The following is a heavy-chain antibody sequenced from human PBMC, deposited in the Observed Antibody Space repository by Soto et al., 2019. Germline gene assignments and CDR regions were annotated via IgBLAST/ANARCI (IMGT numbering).Heavy chain of an antibody. CDR1: GFTFSSYA. CDR3: AKDPYDSILYKYYFDY. CDR2: ISGSGGST. Sequence: PGGSLRLSCAASGFTFSSYAMSWVRQAPGKGLEWVSAISGSGGSTYYADSVKGRFTISRDNSKNTLYLQMNSLRAEDTAVYYCAKDPYDSILYKYYFDYWGQGTLVTVSS. D-gene: IGHD3-22*01. J-gene: IGHJ4*02. V-gene: IGHV3-23*01.